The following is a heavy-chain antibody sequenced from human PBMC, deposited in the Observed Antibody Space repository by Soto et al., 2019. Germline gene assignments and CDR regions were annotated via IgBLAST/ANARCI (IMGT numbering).Heavy chain of an antibody. D-gene: IGHD2-15*01. CDR1: GDSISTVDYF. J-gene: IGHJ5*01. CDR2: IYKSATT. Sequence: QVQLLESGPGLVKPSQTLSLTCSVSGDSISTVDYFWAWVRQPPGQALEYIGYIYKSATTYYNPSFESRVAISLASSKSHFSLNLTSLTAAYTAVYFCARGRYCLTGRCFPNWFDSWGQGTLVTVSS. CDR3: ARGRYCLTGRCFPNWFDS. V-gene: IGHV4-30-4*01.